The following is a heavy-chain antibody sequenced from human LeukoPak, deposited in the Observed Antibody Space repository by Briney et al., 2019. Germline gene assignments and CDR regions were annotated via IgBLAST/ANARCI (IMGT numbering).Heavy chain of an antibody. J-gene: IGHJ5*02. CDR3: ARGVTYYDILTGYSNWFDP. CDR1: GYTFTGYY. V-gene: IGHV1-8*02. Sequence: ASVKVSCKASGYTFTGYYMHWVRQAPGQGLEWMGWMNPNSGNTGYAQKFQGRVTMTRNTSISTAYMELSSLRSEDTAVYYCARGVTYYDILTGYSNWFDPWGQGTLVTVSS. CDR2: MNPNSGNT. D-gene: IGHD3-9*01.